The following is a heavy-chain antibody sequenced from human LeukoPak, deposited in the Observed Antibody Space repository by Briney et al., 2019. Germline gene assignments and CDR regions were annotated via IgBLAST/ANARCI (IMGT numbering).Heavy chain of an antibody. D-gene: IGHD4-17*01. V-gene: IGHV4-59*06. CDR1: GGSISSYY. Sequence: SETLSLTCTVSGGSISSYYWSWIRQPPGKGLEWIGYIYYSGSTYYNPSLKSRVTISVDTSKNQFSLKLSSVTAADTAVYYCARLSLDYGDWGQGTLVTVSS. CDR3: ARLSLDYGD. J-gene: IGHJ4*02. CDR2: IYYSGST.